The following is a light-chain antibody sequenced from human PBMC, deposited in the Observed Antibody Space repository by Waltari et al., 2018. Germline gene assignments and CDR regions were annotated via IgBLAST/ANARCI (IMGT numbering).Light chain of an antibody. CDR3: SSRNGRANQVV. Sequence: SSELTQDPAVSVALGQTVRITCQGDSLKNSYESWYQLKPGQAQVLVIYGKDKRPTGIPDRISGYSSGATSSLTITGAQAEDEADYYCSSRNGRANQVVFAGGTKVTVL. CDR2: GKD. V-gene: IGLV3-19*01. CDR1: SLKNSY. J-gene: IGLJ3*02.